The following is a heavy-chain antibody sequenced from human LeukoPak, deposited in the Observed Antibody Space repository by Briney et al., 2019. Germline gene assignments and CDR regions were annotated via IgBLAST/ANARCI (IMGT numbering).Heavy chain of an antibody. CDR1: GGSFSGYY. V-gene: IGHV4-34*01. Sequence: SETLSLTCAVYGGSFSGYYWSWIRQPPGKGLEWIGEINHSGSTNYNPSLKSRVTISVDTSKNQFSLKLRSVTAADTAVYYCAGSVDDDAFDIWGQGTMVTVSS. CDR2: INHSGST. D-gene: IGHD1-26*01. CDR3: AGSVDDDAFDI. J-gene: IGHJ3*02.